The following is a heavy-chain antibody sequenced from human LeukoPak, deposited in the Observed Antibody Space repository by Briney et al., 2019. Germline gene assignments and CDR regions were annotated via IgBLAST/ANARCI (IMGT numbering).Heavy chain of an antibody. CDR2: IYHSGST. J-gene: IGHJ6*03. D-gene: IGHD3-10*01. Sequence: SETLSLTCTVSGYSISSGYYWGWIRQPPGKRLEWIGSIYHSGSTYYNPSLKSRVTISVDTSKNQFSLKLSSVTAADTAVYYCARYIGDYYYYYMDVWGKGTTVTVSS. V-gene: IGHV4-38-2*02. CDR1: GYSISSGYY. CDR3: ARYIGDYYYYYMDV.